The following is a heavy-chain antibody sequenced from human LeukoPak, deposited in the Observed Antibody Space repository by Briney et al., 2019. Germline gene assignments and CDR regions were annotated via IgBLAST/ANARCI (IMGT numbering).Heavy chain of an antibody. CDR2: LNPDNGGT. V-gene: IGHV1-2*02. CDR1: GYTFPAYY. Sequence: GASVKVSCKTSGYTFPAYYVHWVRQAPGQGLEWVGWLNPDNGGTNYAQKFRGRVTMTRDTSISTAYMELSRLRSDDTAVYYCARGFSNVFDVWGHGTVVIVSS. CDR3: ARGFSNVFDV. D-gene: IGHD3-3*01. J-gene: IGHJ3*01.